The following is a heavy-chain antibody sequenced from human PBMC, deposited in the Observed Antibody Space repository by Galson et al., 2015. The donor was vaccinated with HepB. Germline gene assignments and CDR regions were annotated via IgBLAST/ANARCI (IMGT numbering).Heavy chain of an antibody. Sequence: SLRLSCAASGFTFSNYAMHWVRQAPGKGLEWVAVISYDGSNKYYADSVKGRFTISRDNSKNTLYLQMNSLRAEDTAVYYCARGYCSGGSCYSIDYWGQGTLVTVSS. V-gene: IGHV3-30-3*01. CDR1: GFTFSNYA. D-gene: IGHD2-15*01. J-gene: IGHJ4*02. CDR3: ARGYCSGGSCYSIDY. CDR2: ISYDGSNK.